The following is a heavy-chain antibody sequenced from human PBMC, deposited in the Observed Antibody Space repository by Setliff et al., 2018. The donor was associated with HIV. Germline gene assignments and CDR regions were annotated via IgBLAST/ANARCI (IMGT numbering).Heavy chain of an antibody. CDR1: GYTFTSYP. V-gene: IGHV1-46*01. Sequence: ASVKVSCKASGYTFTSYPMHWVRQAPGQGREWMGVINTSGGSAGYAEKFRGRVTMTRDTSTSTVYMELSRLRSDDTAVYYCARGGYHGFGSYGDYWGQGTLVTVSS. CDR2: INTSGGSA. D-gene: IGHD3-10*01. CDR3: ARGGYHGFGSYGDY. J-gene: IGHJ4*02.